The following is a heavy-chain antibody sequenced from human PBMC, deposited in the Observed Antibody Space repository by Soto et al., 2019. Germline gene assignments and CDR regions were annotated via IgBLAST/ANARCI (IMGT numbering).Heavy chain of an antibody. D-gene: IGHD2-15*01. V-gene: IGHV1-69*02. J-gene: IGHJ6*03. Sequence: GASVKVSCKASGGTFSSYTISWVRQAPGQGLEWMGRIIPILGIANYAQKFQGRVTITADKSTSTAYMELSSLRSEDTAVYYCAVSGDIVVVVAASPHMDVWGKGTTVTVSS. CDR2: IIPILGIA. CDR1: GGTFSSYT. CDR3: AVSGDIVVVVAASPHMDV.